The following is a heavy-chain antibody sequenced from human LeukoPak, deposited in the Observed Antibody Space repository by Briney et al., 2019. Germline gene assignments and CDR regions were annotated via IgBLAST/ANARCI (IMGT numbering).Heavy chain of an antibody. V-gene: IGHV4-59*01. CDR3: ARASLSSGYYIQDRRNDAFDI. CDR2: IYYSGST. D-gene: IGHD3-22*01. Sequence: PSETLSLTCTVSGGSISSYYWSWIRQPPGKGLEWIGYIYYSGSTNYNPSLKSRVTISVDTSKNQFSLKLSSVTAADTAVYYFARASLSSGYYIQDRRNDAFDIWGQGTMVTVSS. CDR1: GGSISSYY. J-gene: IGHJ3*02.